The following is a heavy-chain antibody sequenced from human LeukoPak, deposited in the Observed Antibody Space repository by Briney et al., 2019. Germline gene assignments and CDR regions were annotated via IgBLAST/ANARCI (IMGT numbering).Heavy chain of an antibody. J-gene: IGHJ5*02. CDR1: GFTFSSYW. D-gene: IGHD3-22*01. V-gene: IGHV3-7*01. CDR2: IKQDGSEK. Sequence: GGSLRLSCAASGFTFSSYWMSWVRQAPGKGLEWVANIKQDGSEKYYVDSVKGRFTISRDNAKNSLYLQMNSLRAEDTAVYYCARGDTYYYDSSGSYNWFDPWGQGTLVTVSS. CDR3: ARGDTYYYDSSGSYNWFDP.